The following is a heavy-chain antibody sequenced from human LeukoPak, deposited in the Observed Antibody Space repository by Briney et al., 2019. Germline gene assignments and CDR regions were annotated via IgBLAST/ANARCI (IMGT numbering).Heavy chain of an antibody. V-gene: IGHV1-2*02. D-gene: IGHD2-2*01. CDR1: GDTFSSYY. J-gene: IGHJ4*02. CDR3: ARGSGTSWFDY. CDR2: INPRSGGT. Sequence: ASVKVSCKASGDTFSSYYMHWVRQAPGQGLEWMGWINPRSGGTNYGEKFRGRVTMTRDTSITTAYMELSSLRFDDTAVYYCARGSGTSWFDYWGQGTLVTVSS.